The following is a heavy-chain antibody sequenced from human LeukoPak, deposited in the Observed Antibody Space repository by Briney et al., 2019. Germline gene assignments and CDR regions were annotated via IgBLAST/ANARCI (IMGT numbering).Heavy chain of an antibody. CDR3: ARDGDDILTPGAFDI. J-gene: IGHJ3*02. V-gene: IGHV1-2*02. CDR1: GYTFTGYY. CDR2: INPNSGGT. Sequence: ASVKLFCKASGYTFTGYYMHWVRQAPGQGLEWMGWINPNSGGTNYAQKFQGRVTMTRDTSISTAYMELSRLRSDDTAVYYCARDGDDILTPGAFDIWGQGTMVTVSS. D-gene: IGHD3-9*01.